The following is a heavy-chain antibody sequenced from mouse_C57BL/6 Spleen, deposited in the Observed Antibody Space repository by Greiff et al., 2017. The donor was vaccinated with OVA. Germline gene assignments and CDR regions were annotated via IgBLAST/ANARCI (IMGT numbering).Heavy chain of an antibody. Sequence: EVKLVESGGGLVQPGGSMKLSCAASGFTFSDAWMDWVRQSPEQGLEWVAEIRNKANNPASYYAESVKGRFTISRDDSKSSVYLQMNSLRAEDTGIYYCTRREYEYDEFAYWGQGTLVTVSA. CDR1: GFTFSDAW. V-gene: IGHV6-6*01. J-gene: IGHJ3*01. CDR3: TRREYEYDEFAY. D-gene: IGHD2-4*01. CDR2: IRNKANNPAS.